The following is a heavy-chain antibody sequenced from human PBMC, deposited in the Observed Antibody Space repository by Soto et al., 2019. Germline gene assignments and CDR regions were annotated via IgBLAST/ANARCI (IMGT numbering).Heavy chain of an antibody. Sequence: ASVKVSCKASGYTFTSYAMHWVRQAPGQRLEWMGWINAGNGNTKYSQKFQGRVTITRDTSASTAYMELSSLRSEDTAVYYCARGPKGAFGGVIVPLDYYGMDVWGQGTTVTVSS. D-gene: IGHD3-16*02. CDR1: GYTFTSYA. CDR2: INAGNGNT. V-gene: IGHV1-3*01. J-gene: IGHJ6*02. CDR3: ARGPKGAFGGVIVPLDYYGMDV.